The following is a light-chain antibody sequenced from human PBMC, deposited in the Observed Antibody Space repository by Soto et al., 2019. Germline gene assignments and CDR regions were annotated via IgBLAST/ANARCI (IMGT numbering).Light chain of an antibody. Sequence: IPIDQAPSSLSANKADRVTLHCRTSQSIDISLNWYQQKPGEAPNLLIYAASNLRRGVSSRFSGSGSGTDFTLTIAGLQPEDFGSYYCQESYTMPFSVGPGTKVDIK. V-gene: IGKV1-39*01. J-gene: IGKJ3*01. CDR2: AAS. CDR3: QESYTMPFS. CDR1: QSIDIS.